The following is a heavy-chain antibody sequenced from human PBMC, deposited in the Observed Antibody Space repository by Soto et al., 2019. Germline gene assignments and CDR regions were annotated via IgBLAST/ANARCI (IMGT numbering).Heavy chain of an antibody. Sequence: QVQLRESGPGLVKSSQTLSLTCTVSGGSISSGDYYWSWIRQPPGKGLEWIGYIYYSGSTYYNPSLKSRVTISVDTSKNQFSLKLSSLTAADTAVYYCARVAVESYFDYWGQGTLVTVSS. J-gene: IGHJ4*02. CDR3: ARVAVESYFDY. CDR1: GGSISSGDYY. V-gene: IGHV4-30-4*01. CDR2: IYYSGST.